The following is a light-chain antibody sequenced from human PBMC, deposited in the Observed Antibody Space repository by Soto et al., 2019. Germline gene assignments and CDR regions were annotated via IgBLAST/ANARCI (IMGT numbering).Light chain of an antibody. Sequence: EIVMTQSPATLSVSPGERATLSCRASQSVSSNLAWYQQKPGQAPRLLIYGASTRATGIPARFSGSESGTEFTLTISSLQSEDFAVYYCQQYNNWPPINFGQGTRLESK. CDR3: QQYNNWPPIN. J-gene: IGKJ5*01. CDR1: QSVSSN. V-gene: IGKV3-15*01. CDR2: GAS.